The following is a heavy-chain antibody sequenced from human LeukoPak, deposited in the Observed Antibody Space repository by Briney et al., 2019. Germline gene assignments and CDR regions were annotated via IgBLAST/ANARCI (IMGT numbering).Heavy chain of an antibody. V-gene: IGHV1-69*05. CDR3: ARDQYCSGGSCYLAYFDY. J-gene: IGHJ4*02. CDR2: IIPIFGTA. Sequence: SVKVSSKASGGTFNRNAISRVRQAPGQGLEWMGRIIPIFGTANYAQKFQGRVTVTTDESTSTAYMELSSLRSEDTAVNYCARDQYCSGGSCYLAYFDYWGQGTLVTVSS. D-gene: IGHD2-15*01. CDR1: GGTFNRNA.